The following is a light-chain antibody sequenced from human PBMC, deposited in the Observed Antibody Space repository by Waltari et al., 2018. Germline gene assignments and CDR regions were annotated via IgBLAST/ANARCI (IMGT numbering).Light chain of an antibody. J-gene: IGLJ2*01. CDR1: SSDIGGYNY. CDR3: TSYTTTKTVV. V-gene: IGLV2-14*03. Sequence: QSALTQPASVSGSPGQSITISCTGTSSDIGGYNYVSWYQTHPGKAPKLMIYDVARWPSGVSNRFSGSKSGNTASLTISGLQAEDEADYYCTSYTTTKTVVFGGGTKVTVL. CDR2: DVA.